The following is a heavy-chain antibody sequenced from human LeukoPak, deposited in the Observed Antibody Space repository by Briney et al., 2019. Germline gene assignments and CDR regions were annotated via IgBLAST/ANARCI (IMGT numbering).Heavy chain of an antibody. CDR3: ATAPLYNWNDINY. V-gene: IGHV1-24*01. Sequence: ASVKVSCKVSGYTLTELSMHWVRRAPGKGLEWMGGFDPEDGETIYAQKFQGRVTMTEDTSTDTAYMELSSLRSEDTAVYYCATAPLYNWNDINYWGQGTLVTVSS. CDR2: FDPEDGET. D-gene: IGHD1-1*01. CDR1: GYTLTELS. J-gene: IGHJ4*02.